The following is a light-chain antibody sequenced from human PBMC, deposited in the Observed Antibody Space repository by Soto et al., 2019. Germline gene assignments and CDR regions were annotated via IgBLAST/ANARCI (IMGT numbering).Light chain of an antibody. CDR3: NSHTSGDFRV. CDR1: SSDVGRYNH. V-gene: IGLV2-14*01. Sequence: QSALTQPASVSGSPGQSITISCTGTSSDVGRYNHVSWYQHHPGKAPKLIISEVSNRPSGVSNRFSDSKSGYTASLTISGIQAEDEADYYCNSHTSGDFRVFGTGTKLTVL. J-gene: IGLJ1*01. CDR2: EVS.